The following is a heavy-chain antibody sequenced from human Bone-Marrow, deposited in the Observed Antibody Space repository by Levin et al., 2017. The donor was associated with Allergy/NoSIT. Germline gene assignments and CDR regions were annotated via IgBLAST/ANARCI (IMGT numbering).Heavy chain of an antibody. CDR2: IKSKTDGGTT. CDR3: TTDLGGYDFWSGYYKWYYYYYGMDV. CDR1: GFTFSNAW. J-gene: IGHJ6*02. Sequence: GGSLRLSCAASGFTFSNAWMSWVRQAPGKGLEWVGRIKSKTDGGTTDYAAPVKGRFTISRDDSKNTPYLQMNSLKTEDTAVYYCTTDLGGYDFWSGYYKWYYYYYGMDVWGQGTTVTVSS. D-gene: IGHD3-3*01. V-gene: IGHV3-15*01.